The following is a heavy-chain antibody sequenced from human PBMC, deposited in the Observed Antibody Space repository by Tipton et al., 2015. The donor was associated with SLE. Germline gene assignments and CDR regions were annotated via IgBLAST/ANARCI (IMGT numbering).Heavy chain of an antibody. CDR3: ARGMKFGDDYGDLTGSFDI. D-gene: IGHD4-17*01. V-gene: IGHV4-61*09. J-gene: IGHJ4*02. Sequence: TLSLTCTVSGGSISSGSYYWSWVRQPAGKGLEWIGHIYTSGSTNYNPSLKSRVTISVDTSKNQFSLKLSSATAADTAVYYCARGMKFGDDYGDLTGSFDIWGQGTLVTVSS. CDR2: IYTSGST. CDR1: GGSISSGSYY.